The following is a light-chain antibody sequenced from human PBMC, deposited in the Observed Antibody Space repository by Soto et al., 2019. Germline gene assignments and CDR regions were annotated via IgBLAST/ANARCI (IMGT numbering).Light chain of an antibody. J-gene: IGKJ5*01. CDR1: QTVSNY. CDR2: DAS. CDR3: QQRSDWPLT. Sequence: EIVLTQSPATLSLSPGEGATLSCRASQTVSNYLAWYQQKPGQAPRLLIYDASNRATAIPAKFSGSGSGTDFTLTISSLEPEDFAVYYCQQRSDWPLTFGQGTRLEIK. V-gene: IGKV3-11*01.